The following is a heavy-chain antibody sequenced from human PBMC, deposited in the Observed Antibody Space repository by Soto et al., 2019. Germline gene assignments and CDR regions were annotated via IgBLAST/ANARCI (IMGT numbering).Heavy chain of an antibody. Sequence: QVQLVQSGAEVKKPGASVKVSCKASGYTFTSYGISWVRQAPGQGLEWLGWISAYNCNTNYAQKLQGRVTMTTDTSTSTADMELRSVSSDDTAVYYCARGGGSSSSWYYGMDVWGQGTTVTVSS. CDR2: ISAYNCNT. CDR3: ARGGGSSSSWYYGMDV. CDR1: GYTFTSYG. D-gene: IGHD6-6*01. V-gene: IGHV1-18*01. J-gene: IGHJ6*02.